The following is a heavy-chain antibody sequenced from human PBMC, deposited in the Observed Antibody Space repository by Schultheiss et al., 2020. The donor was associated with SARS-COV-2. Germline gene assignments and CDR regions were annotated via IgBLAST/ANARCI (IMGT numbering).Heavy chain of an antibody. CDR3: ARVNSGYSSSWLNYYYYMDV. CDR2: INHSGST. Sequence: SETLSLTCAVYGGSFSGYYWSWIRQPPGKGLEWIGEINHSGSTNYNPSLKSRVTISVDTSKNQFSLKLSSVTAADTAVYYCARVNSGYSSSWLNYYYYMDVWGKGTTVTVSS. D-gene: IGHD6-13*01. V-gene: IGHV4-34*01. CDR1: GGSFSGYY. J-gene: IGHJ6*03.